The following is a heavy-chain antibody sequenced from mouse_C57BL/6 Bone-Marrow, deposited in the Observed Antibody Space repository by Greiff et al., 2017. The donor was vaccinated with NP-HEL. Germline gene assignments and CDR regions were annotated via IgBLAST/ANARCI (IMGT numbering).Heavy chain of an antibody. V-gene: IGHV3-6*01. D-gene: IGHD2-3*01. CDR2: ISYDGSN. J-gene: IGHJ3*01. CDR1: GYSITSGYY. Sequence: VQLQQSGPGLVKPSQSLSLTCSVTGYSITSGYYWNWIRQFPGNKLEWMGYISYDGSNKYNPSLKNRISITRDTSKNQFFLKLNSVTTEDTATYYCARVDGYLAWFAYWGQGTLVTVSA. CDR3: ARVDGYLAWFAY.